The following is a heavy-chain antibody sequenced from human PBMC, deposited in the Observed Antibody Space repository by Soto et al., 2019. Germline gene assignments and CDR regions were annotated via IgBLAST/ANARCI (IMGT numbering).Heavy chain of an antibody. CDR2: MNAKSGDT. J-gene: IGHJ6*02. D-gene: IGHD3-16*01. CDR3: ARGNPFNYAGFDV. CDR1: GYTFSDFD. Sequence: QAHLEQSGAELKRPGASVKVSCKASGYTFSDFDINWLRQASGQGPEWMGWMNAKSGDTFFPQRFQGKFKMTWDTSLSTDYMEVGSSTSDDTAIYYCARGNPFNYAGFDVWGQGTTVAGSS. V-gene: IGHV1-8*01.